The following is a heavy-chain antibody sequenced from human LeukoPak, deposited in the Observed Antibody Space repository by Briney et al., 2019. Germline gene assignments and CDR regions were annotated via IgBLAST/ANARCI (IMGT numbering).Heavy chain of an antibody. V-gene: IGHV4-34*01. CDR1: GGPFSGYY. Sequence: ASETLSLTCAVYGGPFSGYYWSWIRQPPGKGLEWIGEINHSGSTNYNPSLKSRVTISVDTSKNQFSLKLSSVTAADTAVYYCARGMNWNYGVRAEYFQHWGQGTLVTVSS. D-gene: IGHD1-7*01. CDR2: INHSGST. J-gene: IGHJ1*01. CDR3: ARGMNWNYGVRAEYFQH.